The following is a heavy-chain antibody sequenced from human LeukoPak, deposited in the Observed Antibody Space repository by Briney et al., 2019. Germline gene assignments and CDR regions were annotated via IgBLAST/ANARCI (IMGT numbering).Heavy chain of an antibody. Sequence: GGSLRLSCGASGFIFSTYGMHWVRQAPGKGLEWVSFIRPDGSDTSYAGSVKGRFTISRDNVKNSIFLQMNSLRVEDTAMYYCARDGGTDWYDPWGQGTLVSVSS. J-gene: IGHJ5*02. D-gene: IGHD3-16*01. CDR3: ARDGGTDWYDP. V-gene: IGHV3-30*02. CDR2: IRPDGSDT. CDR1: GFIFSTYG.